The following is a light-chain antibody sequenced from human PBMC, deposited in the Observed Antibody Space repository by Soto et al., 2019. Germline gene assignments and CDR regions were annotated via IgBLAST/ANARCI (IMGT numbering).Light chain of an antibody. CDR2: EVT. CDR1: SSDVGGYNF. Sequence: QSVLTQPPSASGSPGQSVTISCTGTSSDVGGYNFVSWYQQYPGKAPKLMISEVTKRPSGVPDRFSGSKSGNTASLTVSGLQAEDEADYYCSSYASNNNLVFGGGTKLTVL. J-gene: IGLJ2*01. V-gene: IGLV2-8*01. CDR3: SSYASNNNLV.